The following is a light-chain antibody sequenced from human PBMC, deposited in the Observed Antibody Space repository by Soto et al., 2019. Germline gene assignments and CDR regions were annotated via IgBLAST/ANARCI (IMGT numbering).Light chain of an antibody. CDR3: LFSYSGARV. V-gene: IGLV7-46*01. CDR2: DTN. CDR1: TGAVTSGHY. J-gene: IGLJ2*01. Sequence: QAVVTQEPSLTVSPGGTVTLTCGFSTGAVTSGHYPYWFQQKPGQAPRTLIYDTNNKHSWTPARFSGSLLGGKAALTLSGAQHEDEADYYCLFSYSGARVFGGGTKLTVL.